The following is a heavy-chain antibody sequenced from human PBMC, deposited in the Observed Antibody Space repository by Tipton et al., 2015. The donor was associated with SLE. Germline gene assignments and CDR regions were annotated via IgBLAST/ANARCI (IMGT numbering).Heavy chain of an antibody. CDR3: AAGHLVGVSDAAFNI. CDR2: IYYGRNT. J-gene: IGHJ3*02. D-gene: IGHD1-26*01. V-gene: IGHV4-39*01. Sequence: TLSLTCTVSGGSISSSPDSWGWIRQPPGKGLEWIATIYYGRNTYLNPSLESRVTISVDTSKNQFSLRLSSVTASDTAMYFCAAGHLVGVSDAAFNIWGQGTMVMVSS. CDR1: GGSISSSPDS.